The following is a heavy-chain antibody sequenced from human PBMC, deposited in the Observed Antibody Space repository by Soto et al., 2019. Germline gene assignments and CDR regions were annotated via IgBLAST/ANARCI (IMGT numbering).Heavy chain of an antibody. CDR3: AKGAEGLRLGELSL. CDR1: GFTFDDYA. J-gene: IGHJ4*02. D-gene: IGHD3-16*02. CDR2: ISLNSGSI. Sequence: GGSLRLSCAASGFTFDDYAIHWVRQAPGKGLEWVSGISLNSGSIGYADSVKGRFTISRDNAKNSLYLQMNSLRAEDTALYYCAKGAEGLRLGELSLWGQGTLVTVSS. V-gene: IGHV3-9*01.